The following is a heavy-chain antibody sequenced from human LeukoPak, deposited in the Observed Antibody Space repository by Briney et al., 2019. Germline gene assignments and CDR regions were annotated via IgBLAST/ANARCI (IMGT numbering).Heavy chain of an antibody. CDR3: ARDFMWQHYWFDP. V-gene: IGHV4-38-2*02. J-gene: IGHJ5*02. CDR2: IYHSGST. CDR1: GYSISSGYY. D-gene: IGHD6-13*01. Sequence: SQTLSLTCTVSGYSISSGYYWGWIRQPPGKGLELIGSIYHSGSTYYNPSLKSRVTISVDTSKNQFSLTLSSVTAADTAVYYCARDFMWQHYWFDPWGQGTLVTVSS.